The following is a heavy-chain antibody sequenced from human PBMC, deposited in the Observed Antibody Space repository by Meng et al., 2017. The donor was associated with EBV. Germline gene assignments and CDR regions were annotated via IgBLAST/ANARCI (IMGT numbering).Heavy chain of an antibody. J-gene: IGHJ4*02. V-gene: IGHV1-46*01. CDR3: VRELVGGTFDY. D-gene: IGHD1/OR15-1a*01. CDR2: IIPAGGNT. CDR1: GYTFTSYY. Sequence: QVQRVQSGAGGKKPGASVKVPCKAVGYTFTSYYLHWVRQAPGQGLEWMGIIIPAGGNTNYAQKFRGRFTMTRDTSTSTVYMDLSILTSEDTAVYYCVRELVGGTFDYWGQGTLVTVSS.